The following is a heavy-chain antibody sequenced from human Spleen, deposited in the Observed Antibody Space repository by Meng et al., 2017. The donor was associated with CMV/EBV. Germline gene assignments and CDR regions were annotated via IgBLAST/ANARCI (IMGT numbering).Heavy chain of an antibody. V-gene: IGHV3-23*01. CDR1: GFTFSNYA. J-gene: IGHJ4*02. Sequence: GESLKISCAASGFTFSNYAMNWVRQAPGKGLECVSTIISTGYDTHYADSVKGRFTVSRDNSKNTLYLQMNSLRAEDTAVYYCAKDRRITMIVVVKPHYFDYWGQGTLVTVSS. CDR2: IISTGYDT. CDR3: AKDRRITMIVVVKPHYFDY. D-gene: IGHD3-22*01.